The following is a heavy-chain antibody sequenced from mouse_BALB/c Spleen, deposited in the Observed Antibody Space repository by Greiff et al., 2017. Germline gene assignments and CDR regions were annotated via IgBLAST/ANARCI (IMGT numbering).Heavy chain of an antibody. CDR3: ASPDGAPFAY. J-gene: IGHJ3*01. Sequence: EVKLMESGGDLVKPGGSLKLSCAASGFTFSSYGMSWVRQTPDKRLEWVATISSGGSYTYYPDSVKGRFTISRDNAKNTLYLQMNSLKSEDTAMYYCASPDGAPFAYWGQGTLVTVSA. CDR1: GFTFSSYG. CDR2: ISSGGSYT. D-gene: IGHD2-3*01. V-gene: IGHV5-6*01.